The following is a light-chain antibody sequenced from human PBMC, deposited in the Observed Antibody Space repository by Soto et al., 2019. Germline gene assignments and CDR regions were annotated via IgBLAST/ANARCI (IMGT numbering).Light chain of an antibody. CDR3: QQYNNWPLT. J-gene: IGKJ4*01. V-gene: IGKV3D-15*01. CDR1: QSVSSN. CDR2: DVS. Sequence: EIVMTQSPATLSVPPGERATLSCWASQSVSSNLAWYQQKPGQAPRLLIYDVSTRATGIPTRFSGSGSGTEFTLTISSLQSEDFAAYYCQQYNNWPLTFGGGTKVDIK.